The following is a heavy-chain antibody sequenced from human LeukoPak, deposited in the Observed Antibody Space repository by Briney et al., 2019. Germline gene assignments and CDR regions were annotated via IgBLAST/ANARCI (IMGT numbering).Heavy chain of an antibody. CDR3: RDPFDY. CDR1: GFTFSSNG. J-gene: IGHJ4*02. V-gene: IGHV3-30*02. Sequence: GGSLRLSCVASGFTFSSNGMHWVRQAPGKGLEWVTFIQYDGSKKYYADSVKGRFTISRDNSKNTVYLQMNSLRGEDTAVYYCRDPFDYWGQGTLVTVSS. CDR2: IQYDGSKK.